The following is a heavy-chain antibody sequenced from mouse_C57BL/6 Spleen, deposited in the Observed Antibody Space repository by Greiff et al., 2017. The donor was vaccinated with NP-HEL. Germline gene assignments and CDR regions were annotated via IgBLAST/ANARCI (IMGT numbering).Heavy chain of an antibody. Sequence: VKLQESGAALVKPGDSVKISCKASGYAFSSYWMNWVKQRPGKGLEWIGQISPGDGDTNYNGKFKGKATLTADKSSSTAYMQLSSLTSEDSAVYFCARFDGYLYYFDYWGQGTTLTVSS. CDR2: ISPGDGDT. CDR1: GYAFSSYW. J-gene: IGHJ2*01. D-gene: IGHD2-3*01. V-gene: IGHV1-80*01. CDR3: ARFDGYLYYFDY.